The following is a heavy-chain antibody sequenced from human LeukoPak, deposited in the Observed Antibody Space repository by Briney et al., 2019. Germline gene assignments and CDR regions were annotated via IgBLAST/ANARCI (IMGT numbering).Heavy chain of an antibody. J-gene: IGHJ4*02. CDR1: GFTVSNNY. Sequence: GGSLRLSCAASGFTVSNNYMSWVRQAPGKGLEWVSVIYSGGSTYYADSVKGRFTISRDNSKNTPYLQMNSLRVEDTAVYYCARDYDSSGYQVYWGQGTLVTVSS. V-gene: IGHV3-66*01. CDR2: IYSGGST. CDR3: ARDYDSSGYQVY. D-gene: IGHD3-22*01.